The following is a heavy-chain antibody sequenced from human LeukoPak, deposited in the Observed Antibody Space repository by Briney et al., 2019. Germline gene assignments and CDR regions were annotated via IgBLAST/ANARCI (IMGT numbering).Heavy chain of an antibody. Sequence: SQTLSLTCAISGDSVSSNSAAWNWIRQSPSRGLEWLGRTYYRSKWYNDYAVSVKSRIAINPDTSKNQFSLQLNSATPEDTAVYYCARDPRNSGSYWGEWYFDYWGQGTLVTVSS. CDR3: ARDPRNSGSYWGEWYFDY. CDR1: GDSVSSNSAA. J-gene: IGHJ4*02. CDR2: TYYRSKWYN. D-gene: IGHD1-26*01. V-gene: IGHV6-1*01.